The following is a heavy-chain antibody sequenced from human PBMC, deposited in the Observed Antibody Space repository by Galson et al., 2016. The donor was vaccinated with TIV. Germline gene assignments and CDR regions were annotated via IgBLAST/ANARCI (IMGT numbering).Heavy chain of an antibody. CDR1: GYAFTSYD. CDR2: MNPNSGNT. CDR3: ARSGDYGDY. D-gene: IGHD4-17*01. J-gene: IGHJ4*02. V-gene: IGHV1-8*02. Sequence: SVKVSCKASGYAFTSYDINWVRQATGQGLEWMGWMNPNSGNTGYAQKFRGRVTMTRNTSVRTAYMELSSLRSEDTAVYHCARSGDYGDYWGQGTLVTVSS.